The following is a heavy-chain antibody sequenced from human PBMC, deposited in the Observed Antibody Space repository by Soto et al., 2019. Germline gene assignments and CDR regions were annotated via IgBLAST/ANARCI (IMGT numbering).Heavy chain of an antibody. CDR3: ARGTTTSAFSAMDV. J-gene: IGHJ6*02. CDR1: GFTFSYHA. V-gene: IGHV3-30-3*01. CDR2: ISYDGDNK. D-gene: IGHD1-1*01. Sequence: QVQLVESGGGVVQPGRSLRLSCAASGFTFSYHALNWVRQAPGKRLEWVAVISYDGDNKYIAESVKGRFTISRDNSKNTVSLQMNSLRAEDTAMYFCARGTTTSAFSAMDVWGQGTTVTVSS.